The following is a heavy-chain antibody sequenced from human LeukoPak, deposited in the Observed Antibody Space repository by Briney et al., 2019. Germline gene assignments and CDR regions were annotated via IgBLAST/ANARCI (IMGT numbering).Heavy chain of an antibody. V-gene: IGHV3-64*01. Sequence: HLGGSLRLSCAASGFPFSSYAMPWVRQAPGKELEYVSAISNNGGSRYYANSVKSRFTLSRDNSKNTMYLQMGSLRAEDMAVYYCARGGFQWFGDFGDYWGQGTLVTVSS. CDR3: ARGGFQWFGDFGDY. J-gene: IGHJ4*02. D-gene: IGHD3-10*01. CDR2: ISNNGGSR. CDR1: GFPFSSYA.